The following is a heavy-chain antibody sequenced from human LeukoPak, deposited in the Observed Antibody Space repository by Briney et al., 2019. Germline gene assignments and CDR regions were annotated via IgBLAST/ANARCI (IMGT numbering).Heavy chain of an antibody. J-gene: IGHJ4*02. Sequence: PSETLSLTCSVSVGSFFGYHWNWSRQSPGKGLEWIGEINHTGNTNYNPSLKSRVTISIDTSKKQFFLKLRSLTAADTAVYYCARDPTTVVTTPYYFDDWGQGTLVTVSS. D-gene: IGHD4-23*01. CDR2: INHTGNT. CDR1: VGSFFGYH. CDR3: ARDPTTVVTTPYYFDD. V-gene: IGHV4-34*01.